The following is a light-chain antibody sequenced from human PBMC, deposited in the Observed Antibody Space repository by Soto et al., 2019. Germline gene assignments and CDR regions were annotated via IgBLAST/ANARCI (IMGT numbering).Light chain of an antibody. V-gene: IGKV1-5*03. J-gene: IGKJ1*01. Sequence: DIQMTQSPSTLSASVGDRVTITCRASQSISSWLAWYQQKPGKAPKLLIYKASSLESGVPSRFSGSGSGTEFTLTISSLQPDGFATYYWQQYNPYPWTCGQGTKVEIK. CDR3: QQYNPYPWT. CDR1: QSISSW. CDR2: KAS.